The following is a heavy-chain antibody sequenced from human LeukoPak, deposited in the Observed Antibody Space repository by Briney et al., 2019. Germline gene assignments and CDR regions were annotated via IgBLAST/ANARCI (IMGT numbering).Heavy chain of an antibody. V-gene: IGHV1-69*05. CDR1: GGTFSIYG. D-gene: IGHD3-22*01. Sequence: SVKVFCKASGGTFSIYGISWVRQAPGQGLEWMGGIIPILGTADYAQKFQGGVTITTDESASTAYMDLSSLRSEDTAVYYCARAPDDYYDSSGTWEYWGQGTLVTVSS. CDR3: ARAPDDYYDSSGTWEY. J-gene: IGHJ4*02. CDR2: IIPILGTA.